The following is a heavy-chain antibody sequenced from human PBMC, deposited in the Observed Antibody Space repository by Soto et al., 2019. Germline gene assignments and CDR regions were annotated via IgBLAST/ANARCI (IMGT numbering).Heavy chain of an antibody. CDR1: GFIFSNYA. CDR3: AKSQSSLYYMDV. Sequence: EVQVLESGGGLVQPGGSLRLSCVGSGFIFSNYAMAWVRQAPGKGLEWVSGFGGSGGTYYADSVKGRYTISRDNSKNTLYLQMNGLRVEDTAVYYCAKSQSSLYYMDVWGKGPAVTVSS. V-gene: IGHV3-23*01. J-gene: IGHJ6*03. CDR2: FGGSGGT.